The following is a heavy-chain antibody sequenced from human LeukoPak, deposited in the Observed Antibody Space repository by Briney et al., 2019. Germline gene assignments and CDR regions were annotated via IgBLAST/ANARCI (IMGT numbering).Heavy chain of an antibody. CDR2: FDPEDGET. CDR3: ATVYGSGSYGYFDY. V-gene: IGHV1-24*01. J-gene: IGHJ4*02. D-gene: IGHD3-10*01. Sequence: GASVKVSCKVSGYTLTELSMHWVRQAPGKGLEWMGGFDPEDGETIYAQKFQGRVTMTEDTSTDTAYMELSSLRSEDTAVYYCATVYGSGSYGYFDYWGQGTLVAVSS. CDR1: GYTLTELS.